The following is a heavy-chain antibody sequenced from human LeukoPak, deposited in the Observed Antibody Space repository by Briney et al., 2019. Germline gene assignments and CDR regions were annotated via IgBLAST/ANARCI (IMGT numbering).Heavy chain of an antibody. CDR2: IKQDGSEK. CDR1: GFTFSSYW. J-gene: IGHJ5*02. V-gene: IGHV3-7*01. D-gene: IGHD1-7*01. Sequence: PGGSLRLSCAASGFTFSSYWMSWVRQAPGKGLEWVANIKQDGSEKYYVDSVKGRFTISRDNAKNSLYLQMNSLRAEDTAVYYCARNMLDRTGTTLTRVKKGNWFDPWGQGTLVTVSS. CDR3: ARNMLDRTGTTLTRVKKGNWFDP.